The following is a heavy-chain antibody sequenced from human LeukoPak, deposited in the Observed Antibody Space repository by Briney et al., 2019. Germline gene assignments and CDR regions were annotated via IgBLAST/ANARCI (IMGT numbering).Heavy chain of an antibody. Sequence: GGSLRLSCAASGFTVSSNYMNWVRQAPGKGLEWVSVIYSGGNTYYADSVKGRFTISRDNAKNSLYLQMNSLRDADTAVYYCARGGGTYSSDYWGQGTLVTVSS. CDR1: GFTVSSNY. CDR3: ARGGGTYSSDY. CDR2: IYSGGNT. V-gene: IGHV3-53*01. J-gene: IGHJ4*02. D-gene: IGHD1-26*01.